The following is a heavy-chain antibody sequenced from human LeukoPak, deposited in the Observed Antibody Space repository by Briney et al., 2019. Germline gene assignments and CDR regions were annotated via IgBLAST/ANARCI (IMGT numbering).Heavy chain of an antibody. J-gene: IGHJ5*02. Sequence: GGSLRLSCAASGFTFSSYAMSWVRQAPGKGLEWVSAISGSGGSTYYADSVKGRFTISRDNSKNALYLQMNSLRAEDTAVYYCAKVVLMVYACWFDPWGQGTLVTVSS. V-gene: IGHV3-23*01. CDR1: GFTFSSYA. CDR2: ISGSGGST. CDR3: AKVVLMVYACWFDP. D-gene: IGHD2-8*01.